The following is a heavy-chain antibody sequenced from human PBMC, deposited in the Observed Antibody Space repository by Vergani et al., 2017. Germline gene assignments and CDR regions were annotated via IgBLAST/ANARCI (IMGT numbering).Heavy chain of an antibody. CDR3: ARGQPAITMVRGFHFMGSDWFDP. V-gene: IGHV4-34*01. CDR1: GAAFNSYY. CDR2: IDDKGKS. D-gene: IGHD3-10*01. J-gene: IGHJ5*02. Sequence: QVQLPQWGAGLLKTSETLSLTCAVSGAAFNSYYWTWIRQSPGRGLEWIGEIDDKGKSICNPTLKSRVTMSVDTSKNQFSLKLNSVTAADTAVYYCARGQPAITMVRGFHFMGSDWFDPWGQGTLVTVSS.